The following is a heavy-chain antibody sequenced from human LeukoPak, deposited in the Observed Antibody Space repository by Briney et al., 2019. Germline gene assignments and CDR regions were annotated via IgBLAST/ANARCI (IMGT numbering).Heavy chain of an antibody. Sequence: SEILSLTCAVYGGSFSGYYWSWIRQPPGKGLEWIGEINHSGSTNYNPSLKSRVTISVDTSKNQFSLKLSSVTAADTAVYYCAGFDFWSGYYDYWGQGTLVTVSS. V-gene: IGHV4-34*01. CDR3: AGFDFWSGYYDY. J-gene: IGHJ4*02. CDR1: GGSFSGYY. D-gene: IGHD3-3*01. CDR2: INHSGST.